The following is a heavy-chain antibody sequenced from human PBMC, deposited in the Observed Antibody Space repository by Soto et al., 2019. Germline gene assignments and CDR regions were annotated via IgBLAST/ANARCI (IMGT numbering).Heavy chain of an antibody. CDR1: GGSISSYS. CDR2: IYYSGST. Sequence: SETLSLTCTVSGGSISSYSWHWIRQPPGQGPAWLECIYYSGSTNYNPSLKSRVTISVASSKPQFSLKLSYATAAETAVYHCSRAYYDSSGYYGGGYYTYYGMVVWRQGTTVSVSS. D-gene: IGHD3-22*01. J-gene: IGHJ6*02. V-gene: IGHV4-59*01. CDR3: SRAYYDSSGYYGGGYYTYYGMVV.